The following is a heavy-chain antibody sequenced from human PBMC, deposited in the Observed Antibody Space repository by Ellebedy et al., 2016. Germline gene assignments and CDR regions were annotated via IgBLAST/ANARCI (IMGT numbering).Heavy chain of an antibody. Sequence: SQTLSLTCXVSGDSIDSGYYHWTWIRQSAEKGLEWIGRINIRGISDHNPSLKGRISMSIDTSKNQFSLRVNSVTSADTAVYYCARDPMDVWGNGTTVIVSA. CDR2: INIRGIS. CDR3: ARDPMDV. CDR1: GDSIDSGYYH. J-gene: IGHJ6*04. V-gene: IGHV4-61*02.